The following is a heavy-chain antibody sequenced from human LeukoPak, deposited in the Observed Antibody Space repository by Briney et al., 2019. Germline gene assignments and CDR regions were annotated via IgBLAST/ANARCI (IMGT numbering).Heavy chain of an antibody. Sequence: SVKVSCKASGGTFSSYTISWVRQAPGQGLEWMGRITPILGIANYAQKFQGRVTITADKSTSTAYMELSSLRSEDTAVYYCASAGSKYCTNGVCTNYWGQGTLVTVSS. CDR1: GGTFSSYT. D-gene: IGHD2-8*01. V-gene: IGHV1-69*02. CDR2: ITPILGIA. CDR3: ASAGSKYCTNGVCTNY. J-gene: IGHJ4*02.